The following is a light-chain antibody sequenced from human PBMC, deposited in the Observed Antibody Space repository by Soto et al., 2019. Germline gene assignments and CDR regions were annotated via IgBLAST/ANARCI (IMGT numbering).Light chain of an antibody. J-gene: IGLJ1*01. CDR3: SAYAINSFRV. CDR2: EVS. Sequence: QSALTQPASVSGSPGQSITISCTGTSNDVGAYTYVSWYQQYPGKAPKVMIYEVSNRPSGVSNRFSGSKSGNTASLTISGLQAEDEADYYCSAYAINSFRVFGTGTKLTVL. V-gene: IGLV2-14*01. CDR1: SNDVGAYTY.